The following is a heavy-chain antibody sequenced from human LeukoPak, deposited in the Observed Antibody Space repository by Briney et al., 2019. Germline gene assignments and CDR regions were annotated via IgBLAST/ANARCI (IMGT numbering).Heavy chain of an antibody. J-gene: IGHJ4*02. CDR1: GYTFTGYY. D-gene: IGHD3-10*01. Sequence: ASVKVSCKASGYTFTGYYMHWVRQAPGQGLEWMGWINPNSGGTNYAQKFQGRVTMTRDTSISTAYMELSRLRSDDTAVYYCARDRGYQLLWFGELYPQAPTTLDYWGQGTLVTVSS. CDR3: ARDRGYQLLWFGELYPQAPTTLDY. CDR2: INPNSGGT. V-gene: IGHV1-2*02.